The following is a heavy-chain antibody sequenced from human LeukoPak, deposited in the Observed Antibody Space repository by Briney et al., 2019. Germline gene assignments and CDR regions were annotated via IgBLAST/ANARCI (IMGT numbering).Heavy chain of an antibody. CDR2: IIPIFGTA. V-gene: IGHV1-69*13. D-gene: IGHD6-13*01. J-gene: IGHJ4*02. CDR1: GGTFSSYA. CDR3: ARFSGYSTYGSFDY. Sequence: ASVKVSCKASGGTFSSYAISWVRQAPGQGLEWMGGIIPIFGTANYARKFQGRVTITADESTSTAYMELSSLRSEDTAVYYCARFSGYSTYGSFDYWGQGTLVTVSS.